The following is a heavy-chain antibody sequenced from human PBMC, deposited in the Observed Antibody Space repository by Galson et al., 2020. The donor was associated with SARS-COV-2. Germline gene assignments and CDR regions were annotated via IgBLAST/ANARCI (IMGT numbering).Heavy chain of an antibody. CDR2: IKQDGSEK. Sequence: GGSLRLSCAASGFTFSSYWMSWVRQAPGKGLEWVANIKQDGSEKYYVDSVKGRFTISRDNAKNSLYLQMNSLRAEDTAVYYCARDGPLDCSGGSCYSDLYYYYYGMDVWGQGTTVTVSS. CDR1: GFTFSSYW. J-gene: IGHJ6*02. D-gene: IGHD2-15*01. V-gene: IGHV3-7*01. CDR3: ARDGPLDCSGGSCYSDLYYYYYGMDV.